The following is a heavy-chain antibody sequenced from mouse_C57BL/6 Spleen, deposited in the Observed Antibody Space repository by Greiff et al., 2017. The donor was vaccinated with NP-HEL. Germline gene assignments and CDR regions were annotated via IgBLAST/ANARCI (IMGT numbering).Heavy chain of an antibody. CDR2: IDPSDSET. Sequence: QVQLQQPGAELVRPGSSVKLSCKASGYTFTSYWMHWVKQRPIQGLEWIGNIDPSDSETHYNQKFKDKATLTVDKSSSTAYMQLSSLTSEDSAVYYSARRYYDGYYAMDYWGQGTSVTVSS. J-gene: IGHJ4*01. D-gene: IGHD2-3*01. V-gene: IGHV1-52*01. CDR3: ARRYYDGYYAMDY. CDR1: GYTFTSYW.